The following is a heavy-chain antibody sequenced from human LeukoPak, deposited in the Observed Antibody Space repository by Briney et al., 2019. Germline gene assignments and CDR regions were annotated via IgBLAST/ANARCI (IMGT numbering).Heavy chain of an antibody. CDR2: ISYDGSNK. Sequence: PGGSLRLSCAASGFTFSSYGMHWVRQAPGKGLEWVAVISYDGSNKYYADSVKGRFTISRDNSKNTLYLQMNSLRAEDTAVYYCAKDRLGGDFWSGYFGRYWGQGTLVTVSS. V-gene: IGHV3-30*18. CDR3: AKDRLGGDFWSGYFGRY. CDR1: GFTFSSYG. J-gene: IGHJ4*02. D-gene: IGHD3-3*01.